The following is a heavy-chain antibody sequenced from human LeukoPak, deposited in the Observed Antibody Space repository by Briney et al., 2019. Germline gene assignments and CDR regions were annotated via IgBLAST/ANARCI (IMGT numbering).Heavy chain of an antibody. D-gene: IGHD3-22*01. V-gene: IGHV4-34*01. J-gene: IGHJ4*02. CDR1: GGSFSGYY. CDR3: ARGLAYSSGYYHEYYFDY. CDR2: INHSGST. Sequence: SETLSLTCAVYGGSFSGYYWSWIRQPPGKGLEWIGEINHSGSTNYNPSLKSRVTISVDTSKNQFSLKLSSVTAADTAVYHCARGLAYSSGYYHEYYFDYWGQGTLVTVSS.